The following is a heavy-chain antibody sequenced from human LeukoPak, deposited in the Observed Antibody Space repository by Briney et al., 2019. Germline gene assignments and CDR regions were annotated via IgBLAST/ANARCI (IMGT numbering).Heavy chain of an antibody. Sequence: SETLSLTCTVSGASTSAYYWSWIRQPPGKGLEWIGYSYSGGNANYNPTLKSRVTISIDTSENQFSLRLTSVTAADTAVYFCAHSKRGGGYYINAFAVWGQGALVTISS. CDR2: SYSGGNA. CDR1: GASTSAYY. V-gene: IGHV4-59*01. D-gene: IGHD1-26*01. J-gene: IGHJ3*01. CDR3: AHSKRGGGYYINAFAV.